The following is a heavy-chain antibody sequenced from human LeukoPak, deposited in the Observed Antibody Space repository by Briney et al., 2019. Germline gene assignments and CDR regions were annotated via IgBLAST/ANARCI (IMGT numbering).Heavy chain of an antibody. J-gene: IGHJ4*02. D-gene: IGHD5-24*01. CDR1: GFIFSTYS. CDR3: AKETDYNYIYYFDY. CDR2: ISSSSSTI. Sequence: PGGSLRLSCAASGFIFSTYSMNWVRQAPGKGLEWVSYISSSSSTIYYADSVKGRFTISRDNSKNTLYLQMNSLRAEDTAVYSCAKETDYNYIYYFDYWGQGTLVTVSS. V-gene: IGHV3-48*01.